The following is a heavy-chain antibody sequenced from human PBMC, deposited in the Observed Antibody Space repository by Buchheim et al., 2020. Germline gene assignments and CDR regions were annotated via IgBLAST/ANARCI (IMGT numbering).Heavy chain of an antibody. CDR1: GFTFSSYA. CDR3: AKSGEIVPSENYGMDV. V-gene: IGHV3-23*01. D-gene: IGHD2-2*01. J-gene: IGHJ6*02. Sequence: EVQLLESGGGLVQPGGSLRLSCAASGFTFSSYAMSWVRQAPGKGLEWVSAISSSGGSTYYADSVKGRFTISRDNSKNTLYLQMNSLGAEDTAVYYCAKSGEIVPSENYGMDVWGQGTT. CDR2: ISSSGGST.